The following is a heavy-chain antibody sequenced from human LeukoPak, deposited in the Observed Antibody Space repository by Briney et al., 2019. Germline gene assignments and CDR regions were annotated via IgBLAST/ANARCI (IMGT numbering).Heavy chain of an antibody. CDR3: ARTAARRFDY. V-gene: IGHV1-46*01. J-gene: IGHJ4*02. Sequence: ASVKVSCKASGGTFSNYAISWVRQAPGQGLEWMGVINPTGGSTTYAQKFQGRVTMTRDTSTSTVYMELSSLRSDDTAVYYCARTAARRFDYWGQGTLVTVPS. CDR2: INPTGGST. CDR1: GGTFSNYA. D-gene: IGHD6-6*01.